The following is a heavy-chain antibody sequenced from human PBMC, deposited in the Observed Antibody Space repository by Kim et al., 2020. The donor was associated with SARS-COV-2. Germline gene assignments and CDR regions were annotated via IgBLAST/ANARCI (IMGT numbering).Heavy chain of an antibody. V-gene: IGHV5-10-1*01. CDR2: IDPRDSYA. CDR3: VRVDHYSDSGPPYFDF. D-gene: IGHD4-17*01. J-gene: IGHJ4*02. CDR1: GYTFTKYW. Sequence: GESLKISCHGSGYTFTKYWITWVRQMPGKGLEWMRRIDPRDSYATYNPSFQGHVTMSVDRSISTAYLQWQSLSASDTAMYYCVRVDHYSDSGPPYFDFWGKGTLLSVSS.